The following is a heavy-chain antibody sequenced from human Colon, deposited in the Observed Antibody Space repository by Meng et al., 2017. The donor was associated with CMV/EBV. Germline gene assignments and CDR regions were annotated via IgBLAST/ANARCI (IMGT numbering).Heavy chain of an antibody. CDR2: ITISSTYI. CDR3: AREDIVVVPATVVAYYYYYYGMDV. V-gene: IGHV3-21*01. D-gene: IGHD2-2*01. J-gene: IGHJ6*02. Sequence: GESLKISCAASGFSFDTYSMYWVRQAPGKGLEWVSSITISSTYIYYADSVKGRFTVSRDNAKNTLYLQMNSLRAEDTAVYYCAREDIVVVPATVVAYYYYYYGMDVWGQGTTVTVSS. CDR1: GFSFDTYS.